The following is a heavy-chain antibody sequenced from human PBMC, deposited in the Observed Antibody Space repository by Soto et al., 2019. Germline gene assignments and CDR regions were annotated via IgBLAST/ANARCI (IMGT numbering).Heavy chain of an antibody. D-gene: IGHD3-16*02. V-gene: IGHV4-39*01. CDR2: VYYSGNT. Sequence: SETLSLTCAVSGGSISNIHHYWGWIRQPPGKGLEWIGTVYYSGNTFYNPPLKSRVTMSADTSKNLFSLKLSSVTAADTAAYFCARYDYIWGSYPDWGQGTLVTVSS. CDR1: GGSISNIHHY. CDR3: ARYDYIWGSYPD. J-gene: IGHJ4*02.